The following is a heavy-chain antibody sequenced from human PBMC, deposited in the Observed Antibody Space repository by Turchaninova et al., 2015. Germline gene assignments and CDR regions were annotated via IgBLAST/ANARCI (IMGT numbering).Heavy chain of an antibody. V-gene: IGHV3-48*03. CDR1: GLTFSSYE. CDR2: VSGVGETC. D-gene: IGHD4-23*01. CDR3: ARVGEGNQIFDY. J-gene: IGHJ4*02. Sequence: EVQFVESGGGLVQPGGYLGLSCAASGLTFSSYEMNWVRKSPGKGLEWISYVSGVGETCYYADSVKGRFTTSRDNAQNSLSLQMNSLRVEDTAVYYCARVGEGNQIFDYWGQGTPVTVSS.